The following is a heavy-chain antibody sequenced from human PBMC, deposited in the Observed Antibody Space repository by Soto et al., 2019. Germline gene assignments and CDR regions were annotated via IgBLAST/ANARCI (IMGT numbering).Heavy chain of an antibody. Sequence: PSETLSLTCTVSGGSISSSSYYWGWIRQPPGKGLEWIGSIYYSGSTYYNPSLKSRVTISVDTSKNQFSLKLSSVTAADTAVYYCASLYDFWSGYPRNDAFXIWGQGTMVTVSS. CDR3: ASLYDFWSGYPRNDAFXI. CDR1: GGSISSSSYY. V-gene: IGHV4-39*01. D-gene: IGHD3-3*01. J-gene: IGHJ3*02. CDR2: IYYSGST.